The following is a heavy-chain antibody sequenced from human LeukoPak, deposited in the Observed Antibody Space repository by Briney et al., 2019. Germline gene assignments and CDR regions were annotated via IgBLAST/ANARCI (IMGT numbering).Heavy chain of an antibody. Sequence: ASVKVSCKASGYTFTSYGISWVRQAPGQGLEWMGWISAYNGNTNYAQKLQGRVTMTTDTSTSTAYMELRSLRSDDTAVYYCARDRDDQLLMSCYFDYWGQGTLVTVSS. V-gene: IGHV1-18*01. D-gene: IGHD2-2*01. CDR3: ARDRDDQLLMSCYFDY. J-gene: IGHJ4*02. CDR1: GYTFTSYG. CDR2: ISAYNGNT.